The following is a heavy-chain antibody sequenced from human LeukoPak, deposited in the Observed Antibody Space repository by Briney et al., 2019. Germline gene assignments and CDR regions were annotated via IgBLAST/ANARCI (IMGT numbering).Heavy chain of an antibody. D-gene: IGHD3-10*02. CDR2: ISYDGTT. CDR3: ARQYVPIRSKNNWFGP. J-gene: IGHJ5*02. CDR1: GVSISDSNYHWYY. V-gene: IGHV4-39*01. Sequence: SETLSLTCSVSGVSISDSNYHWYYWGWIRQPPGKGLEWIGSISYDGTTHYSPSLQSRVSISVDTSKNQFSLKLNPLTAADTAIYYCARQYVPIRSKNNWFGPWGQGTLVSVSS.